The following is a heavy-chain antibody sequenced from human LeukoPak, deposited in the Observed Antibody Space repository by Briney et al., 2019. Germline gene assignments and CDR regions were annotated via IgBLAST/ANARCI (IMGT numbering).Heavy chain of an antibody. CDR3: TRAKVYCDSRD. J-gene: IGHJ4*02. V-gene: IGHV3-49*04. CDR1: GFTFGDYA. CDR2: IRSKAYGGTT. D-gene: IGHD3-22*01. Sequence: GGSLRLSCTASGFTFGDYAMSWVRQAPGKGLEWVGFIRSKAYGGTTEYAASVKGRFTISRDDSKSIAYLQMNSLKTEDTAVYYCTRAKVYCDSRDWGQGTLVTVSS.